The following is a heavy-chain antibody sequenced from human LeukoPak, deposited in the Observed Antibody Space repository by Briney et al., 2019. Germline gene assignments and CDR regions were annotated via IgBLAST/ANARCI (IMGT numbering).Heavy chain of an antibody. V-gene: IGHV3-21*01. CDR3: ARDYDILTGYSYHFDY. J-gene: IGHJ4*02. Sequence: GGSLRLSCAASGFTFSSYSMNWVRQAPGKGLEWVSSISSSSSYIYYADSVKGRFTNSRDNARNSLYLQMNSLRAEDTAVYYCARDYDILTGYSYHFDYWGQGTLVTVSS. D-gene: IGHD3-9*01. CDR1: GFTFSSYS. CDR2: ISSSSSYI.